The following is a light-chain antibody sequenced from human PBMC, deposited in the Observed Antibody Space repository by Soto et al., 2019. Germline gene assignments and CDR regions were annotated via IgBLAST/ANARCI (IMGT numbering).Light chain of an antibody. CDR2: EGF. Sequence: QSVLTQPASVSGSPAQSITISCTGSSSDVGGSGLVSWYQFHPGKAPKLLIFEGFKRPSGVSNRFSDSKSGSTASLTISGLQTEDEADYYCCSYAGRSTWDVVFGGGTKVTVL. CDR1: SSDVGGSGL. V-gene: IGLV2-23*01. J-gene: IGLJ2*01. CDR3: CSYAGRSTWDVV.